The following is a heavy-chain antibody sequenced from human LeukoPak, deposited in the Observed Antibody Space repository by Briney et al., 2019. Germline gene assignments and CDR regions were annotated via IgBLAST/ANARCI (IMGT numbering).Heavy chain of an antibody. CDR3: ARQPRHYDFWSGYYCWFDP. CDR2: IYYSGST. J-gene: IGHJ5*02. D-gene: IGHD3-3*01. V-gene: IGHV4-39*01. Sequence: SETLSLTCTVSGGSISSSSYYWGWIRQPPGKGLEWIGSIYYSGSTYYNPSLKSRVAISVDTSKNQFSQKLSSVTAADTAVYYCARQPRHYDFWSGYYCWFDPWGQGTLVTVSS. CDR1: GGSISSSSYY.